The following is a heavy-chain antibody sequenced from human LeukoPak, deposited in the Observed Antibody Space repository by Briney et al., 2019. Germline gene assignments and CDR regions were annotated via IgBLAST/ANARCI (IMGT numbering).Heavy chain of an antibody. CDR2: INWNGGST. D-gene: IGHD3-16*01. Sequence: GGSLRLSCAASGFTFDDYGMSWVRQAPGKGLEWVSGINWNGGSTGYADSVKGRFTISRDNAKNSLYLQMNSLRAEDTAVYYCARDLGPGQYYYYYIDVWGKGTTVTVSS. V-gene: IGHV3-20*04. J-gene: IGHJ6*03. CDR1: GFTFDDYG. CDR3: ARDLGPGQYYYYYIDV.